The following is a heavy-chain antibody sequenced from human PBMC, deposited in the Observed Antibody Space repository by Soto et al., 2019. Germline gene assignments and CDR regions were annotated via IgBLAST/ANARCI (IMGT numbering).Heavy chain of an antibody. Sequence: SVKVSCNASGGTFSSYAISWVRQAPGQGIEWMGGIIPLFGTTNYAQKFKGRVTITADESTSTVYMELSSLRSEDTAMYYCARARGSRWYNWFDTWGQGTLVTVSP. CDR1: GGTFSSYA. J-gene: IGHJ5*02. CDR3: ARARGSRWYNWFDT. CDR2: IIPLFGTT. V-gene: IGHV1-69*13. D-gene: IGHD1-26*01.